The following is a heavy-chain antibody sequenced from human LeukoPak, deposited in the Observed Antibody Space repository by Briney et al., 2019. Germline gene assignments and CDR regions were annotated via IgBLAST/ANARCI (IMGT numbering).Heavy chain of an antibody. D-gene: IGHD4-23*01. CDR1: GYSISNDYY. CDR3: ARGDYGGTGDY. V-gene: IGHV4-38-2*02. Sequence: SETLSLTCTVSGYSISNDYYWGWIRQPPGKGLEWIGSIYHSGSTYYNPSLKSRVTISVDTSENQFSLKLSSVTAADTAVYYCARGDYGGTGDYWGQGTLVTVSS. J-gene: IGHJ4*02. CDR2: IYHSGST.